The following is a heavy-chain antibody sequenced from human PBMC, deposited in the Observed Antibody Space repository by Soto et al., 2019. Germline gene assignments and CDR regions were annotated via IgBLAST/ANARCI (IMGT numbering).Heavy chain of an antibody. CDR1: GGTFSSYT. V-gene: IGHV1-69*02. J-gene: IGHJ4*02. CDR2: IIPILGIA. CDR3: ARLIAVAGSVDY. D-gene: IGHD6-19*01. Sequence: ASVKVSCKASGGTFSSYTISWVRQAPGQGLEWMGRIIPILGIANYAQKFQGRVTITADKSTSTAYMELSSLRSEDTAVYYCARLIAVAGSVDYWGQGTLVTVSS.